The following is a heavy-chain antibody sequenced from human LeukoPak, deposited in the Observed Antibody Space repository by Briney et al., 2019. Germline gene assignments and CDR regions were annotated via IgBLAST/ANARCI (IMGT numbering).Heavy chain of an antibody. D-gene: IGHD6-13*01. CDR1: GGSFSGYY. V-gene: IGHV4-34*01. CDR3: AREDSSSWWYDY. J-gene: IGHJ4*02. Sequence: KPSETLSLTCAVYGGSFSGYYWSWIRQPPGKGLEWIGEINHSGSTNYNPSLKSRVTISVDTPKNQFPLKLSSVTAADTAVYYCAREDSSSWWYDYWGQGTLVTVSS. CDR2: INHSGST.